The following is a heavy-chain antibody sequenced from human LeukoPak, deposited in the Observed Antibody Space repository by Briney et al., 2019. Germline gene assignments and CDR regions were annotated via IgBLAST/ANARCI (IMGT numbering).Heavy chain of an antibody. Sequence: ASVKVSCKASGYTFTSYGISWVRQAPGQGLEWMGWISAYNGNTNYAQKLQGRVTMTTDTSTSTAYVELRSLRSDDTAVYYCARVGYYDSSGSLSFDYWGQGTLVTVSS. CDR2: ISAYNGNT. V-gene: IGHV1-18*01. CDR1: GYTFTSYG. CDR3: ARVGYYDSSGSLSFDY. J-gene: IGHJ4*02. D-gene: IGHD3-22*01.